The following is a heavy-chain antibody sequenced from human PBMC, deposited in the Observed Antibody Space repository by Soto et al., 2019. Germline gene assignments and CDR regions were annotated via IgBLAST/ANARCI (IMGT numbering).Heavy chain of an antibody. CDR1: GYTFTSYA. V-gene: IGHV1-3*01. CDR2: INAGNGNT. Sequence: QVQLVQSGAEVKKPGASVKVSCKASGYTFTSYAMHWVRQAPGQRLEWMGWINAGNGNTKYSQKFQGRVTITRDISASTAYMELSSLRSEDTAVYYCAREGPGIGGQWLPPGSDAFDIWGQGTMVTVSS. D-gene: IGHD3-16*01. CDR3: AREGPGIGGQWLPPGSDAFDI. J-gene: IGHJ3*02.